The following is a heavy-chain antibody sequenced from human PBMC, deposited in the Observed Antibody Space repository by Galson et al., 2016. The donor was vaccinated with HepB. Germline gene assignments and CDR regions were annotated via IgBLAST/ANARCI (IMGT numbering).Heavy chain of an antibody. CDR3: ARSSLVPAYYGMDV. D-gene: IGHD2-2*01. CDR2: ISAYNGKT. Sequence: SVKVSCKASGYTFTSYGMSWVRQAPGQGLEWMAWISAYNGKTKSAQKLQDRVTVTIDVSTSTAYIELRSLRSDDTAVYYCARSSLVPAYYGMDVWGQGTTVTVFS. CDR1: GYTFTSYG. J-gene: IGHJ6*02. V-gene: IGHV1-18*01.